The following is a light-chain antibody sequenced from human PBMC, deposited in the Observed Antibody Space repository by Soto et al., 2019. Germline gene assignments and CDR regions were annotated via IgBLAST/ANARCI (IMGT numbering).Light chain of an antibody. V-gene: IGKV3-20*01. CDR2: GAS. J-gene: IGKJ2*01. Sequence: EMVLTQSPGTLSLSPGERATLSCRTSQSVSNAYVTGYQQKRGQPPSLLIFGASNRATGIPDRFSGSGSGSDFTLTISRVEPEDFAGYYCQQYNRSPYTFGQGSKLE. CDR1: QSVSNAY. CDR3: QQYNRSPYT.